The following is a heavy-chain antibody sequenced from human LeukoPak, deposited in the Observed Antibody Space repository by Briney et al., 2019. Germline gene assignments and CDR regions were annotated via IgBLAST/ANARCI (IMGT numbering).Heavy chain of an antibody. CDR2: IYYTGST. V-gene: IGHV4-39*07. CDR1: GASISGSGYY. Sequence: SETLSLTCAVSGASISGSGYYLGWIRQPPGKGLEWIGNIYYTGSTYYNASLQSRVTISVDTSKNQFSLKLSSVTAADTAVYYCAREGALWFGELFHDYYYYYMDVWGKGTTVTISS. CDR3: AREGALWFGELFHDYYYYYMDV. J-gene: IGHJ6*03. D-gene: IGHD3-10*01.